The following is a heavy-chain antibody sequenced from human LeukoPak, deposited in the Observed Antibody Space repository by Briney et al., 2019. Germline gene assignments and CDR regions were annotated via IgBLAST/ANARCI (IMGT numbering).Heavy chain of an antibody. CDR2: IKKDGSEK. CDR3: ARDRGDIVATLNWFDP. D-gene: IGHD5-12*01. J-gene: IGHJ5*02. V-gene: IGHV3-7*01. CDR1: GFTFSSYW. Sequence: PGGSLRLSCAASGFTFSSYWMSWVRQAPGKGLEWVANIKKDGSEKYYVDSVKGRFTISRDNAKNSLYLQMNSLRAEDTAVYYCARDRGDIVATLNWFDPWGQGTLVTVSS.